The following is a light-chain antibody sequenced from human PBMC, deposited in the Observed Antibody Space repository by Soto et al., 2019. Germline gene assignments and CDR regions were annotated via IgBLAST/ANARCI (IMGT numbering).Light chain of an antibody. CDR3: TSYTPTGALV. J-gene: IGLJ3*02. CDR2: EVR. V-gene: IGLV2-14*01. CDR1: NTDVGGYNY. Sequence: QSALTQPASVSGSPGQSITVSCTGTNTDVGGYNYVSWYQHRPGKAPRLMIYEVRNRLSGVSNRFSGSKSGNTASLTFSGLQSEDEADYYCTSYTPTGALVFGSGTKLTV.